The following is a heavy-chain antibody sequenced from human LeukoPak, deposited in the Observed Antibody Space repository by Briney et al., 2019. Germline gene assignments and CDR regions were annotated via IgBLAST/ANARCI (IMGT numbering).Heavy chain of an antibody. CDR1: GVSISSSNW. CDR2: IYHSGST. CDR3: ARKYTLKNWFDP. V-gene: IGHV4-4*02. J-gene: IGHJ5*02. D-gene: IGHD6-6*01. Sequence: PSETLFLTCAVSGVSISSSNWWSWVRQPPGKGLEWIGEIYHSGSTNYNPSLKSRVTILVDKSKNQFSLKLSSVTAADTAVYYCARKYTLKNWFDPWGQGTLVTVSS.